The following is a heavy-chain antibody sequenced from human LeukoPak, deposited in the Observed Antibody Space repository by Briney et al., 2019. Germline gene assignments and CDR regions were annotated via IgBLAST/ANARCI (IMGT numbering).Heavy chain of an antibody. CDR2: ISAYNGNT. J-gene: IGHJ4*02. CDR1: GYTFTSYG. D-gene: IGHD2-15*01. Sequence: GASVKVSCKASGYTFTSYGISWVRQAPGQGLEWMGWISAYNGNTNYAQKLQGRVTITTDTSTSTAYMELRSLRSDDTAVYYCARALTVVAATGSLSYWGQGTLVTVSS. V-gene: IGHV1-18*01. CDR3: ARALTVVAATGSLSY.